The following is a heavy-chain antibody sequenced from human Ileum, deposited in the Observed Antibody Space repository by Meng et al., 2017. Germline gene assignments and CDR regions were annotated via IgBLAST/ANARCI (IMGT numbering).Heavy chain of an antibody. CDR2: IHNSATT. CDR1: DDSISSFP. CDR3: ARHDVVPVIRHGFDP. J-gene: IGHJ5*02. V-gene: IGHV4-59*08. D-gene: IGHD3-10*01. Sequence: QVQLQESGPGLVKPSETLSLTCSVSDDSISSFPWSWIRQPPKKGMEWLGYIHNSATTKYSPSLKSRVTISEDTSKNQFSLKLSSVTAADTAVYYCARHDVVPVIRHGFDPWGQGTLVTVSS.